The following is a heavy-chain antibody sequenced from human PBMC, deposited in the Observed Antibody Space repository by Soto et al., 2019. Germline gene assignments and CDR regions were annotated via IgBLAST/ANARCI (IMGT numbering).Heavy chain of an antibody. CDR3: ARNGGGATTVDY. V-gene: IGHV3-21*01. CDR1: GFTFSSYS. CDR2: ISSSSSYI. Sequence: VQLVESGGGLVKPGGSLRLSCAASGFTFSSYSMNWVRQAPGKGLEWVSSISSSSSYIYYADSVKGRFTISRDNAKTSLYLQMNSLRAEDTAVYYCARNGGGATTVDYWGQGTLVTVSS. J-gene: IGHJ4*02. D-gene: IGHD1-26*01.